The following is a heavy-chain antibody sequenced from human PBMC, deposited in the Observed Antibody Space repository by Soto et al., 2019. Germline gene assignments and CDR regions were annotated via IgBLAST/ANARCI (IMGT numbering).Heavy chain of an antibody. V-gene: IGHV1-18*01. Sequence: ASVKVSCKASGYTFTSYGISWVRQAPGQGLEWMGWISAYNGNTNYAQKLQGRVTMTTDTSTSTAYMELRSLRSDDTAVYYCAREHIVVVTDILSNYYYYGMDVWGQGTTVTVSS. CDR2: ISAYNGNT. CDR1: GYTFTSYG. J-gene: IGHJ6*02. CDR3: AREHIVVVTDILSNYYYYGMDV. D-gene: IGHD2-21*02.